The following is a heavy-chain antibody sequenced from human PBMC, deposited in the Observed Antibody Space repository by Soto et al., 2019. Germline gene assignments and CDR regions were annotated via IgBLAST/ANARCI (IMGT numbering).Heavy chain of an antibody. D-gene: IGHD5-18*01. J-gene: IGHJ4*02. CDR1: GLSLSTNAVG. Sequence: HITLKESGPTLVKPTQTLTLTCTFSGLSLSTNAVGVGWIRQPPGKALEWLALIYWDDDKRYSPSLKSRLTTTKDASKKQVVLTMTNMDPLDTATYYCAPGYSYAHYFVSWGQGTLVTVSS. V-gene: IGHV2-5*02. CDR2: IYWDDDK. CDR3: APGYSYAHYFVS.